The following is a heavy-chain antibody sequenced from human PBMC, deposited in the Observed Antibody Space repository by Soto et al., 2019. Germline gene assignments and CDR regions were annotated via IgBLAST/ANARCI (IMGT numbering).Heavy chain of an antibody. Sequence: PGGSLRLSCAASGFTFSDYYMSWIRQAPGKGLEWVSYISSSSSYTNYADSVKGRFTISRDNAKNSLYLQMNSLRAEDTAVYYCATAKDCTNGVCSAGFDYWGQGTLVPVSS. V-gene: IGHV3-11*06. D-gene: IGHD2-8*01. CDR2: ISSSSSYT. J-gene: IGHJ4*02. CDR1: GFTFSDYY. CDR3: ATAKDCTNGVCSAGFDY.